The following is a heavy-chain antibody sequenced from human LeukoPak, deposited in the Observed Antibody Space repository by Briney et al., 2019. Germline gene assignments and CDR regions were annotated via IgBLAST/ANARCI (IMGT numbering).Heavy chain of an antibody. D-gene: IGHD3-22*01. CDR1: GGSIRSSTYY. CDR2: IYYSGST. CDR3: ARDPYYYDSSGYYDY. V-gene: IGHV4-39*02. J-gene: IGHJ4*02. Sequence: PSETLSLTCTVSGGSIRSSTYYWGWIRQPPGKGLEWIGSIYYSGSTYYNPSPKSRLTMSVDTSKNQLSLKLSSVTAADTAVYYCARDPYYYDSSGYYDYWGQGTLVTVSS.